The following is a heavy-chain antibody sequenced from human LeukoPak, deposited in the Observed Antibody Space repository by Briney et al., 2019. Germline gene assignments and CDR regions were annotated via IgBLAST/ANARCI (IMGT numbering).Heavy chain of an antibody. CDR1: GGSISSGTYY. J-gene: IGHJ3*02. CDR2: IYSSGST. CDR3: ARDLLHRGYAFDI. D-gene: IGHD5-12*01. Sequence: SGTLSLTCTVSGGSISSGTYYWSWVRQPAGKGLEWIGRIYSSGSTNNPSLKSRVTISVDPSKNQFSLKLSSVTAADTAVYYCARDLLHRGYAFDIWGQGTMVTVSS. V-gene: IGHV4-61*02.